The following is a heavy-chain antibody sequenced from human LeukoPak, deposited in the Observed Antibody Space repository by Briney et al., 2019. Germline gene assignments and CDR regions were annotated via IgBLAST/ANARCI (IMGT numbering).Heavy chain of an antibody. CDR2: MDEDGGDI. CDR3: AYFGESRSS. Sequence: GGSLRLSCAASGFTFSSYRMTWVRQAPGKGLEWVANMDEDGGDIYYVDSVKGRFTISRDNAKKSLYLQMNSLRAEDTAVYFCAYFGESRSSWGQGTLVTVSS. CDR1: GFTFSSYR. J-gene: IGHJ5*02. D-gene: IGHD3-10*01. V-gene: IGHV3-7*01.